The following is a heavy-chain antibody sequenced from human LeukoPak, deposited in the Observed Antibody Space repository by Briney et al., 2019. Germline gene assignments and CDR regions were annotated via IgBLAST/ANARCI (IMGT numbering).Heavy chain of an antibody. Sequence: ASVKVSCKASGYTFTGYYMHWVRQAPGQGLEWMGRINPNSGGTNYAQKFQGRVTMTRDTSISTAYMELSRLRSDDTAVYYCARDRPDSYCSGGSCYLHWFDPWGQGTLVTVPS. V-gene: IGHV1-2*06. D-gene: IGHD2-15*01. CDR2: INPNSGGT. J-gene: IGHJ5*02. CDR1: GYTFTGYY. CDR3: ARDRPDSYCSGGSCYLHWFDP.